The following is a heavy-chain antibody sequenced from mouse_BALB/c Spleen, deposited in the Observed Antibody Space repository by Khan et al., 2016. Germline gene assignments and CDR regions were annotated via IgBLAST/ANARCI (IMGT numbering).Heavy chain of an antibody. V-gene: IGHV3-2*02. CDR2: ISYSGST. Sequence: EVKLEVSGPGLVKPSQSLSLTCTVTGYSITSDYAWNWIRQFPGNKLEWMGYISYSGSTSYNPSLKSRISITRDTSKNQFFLQLNSVTTEDTATYYCARHYDYGGEWYFDVWGAGTTVTVSS. D-gene: IGHD2-4*01. J-gene: IGHJ1*01. CDR3: ARHYDYGGEWYFDV. CDR1: GYSITSDYA.